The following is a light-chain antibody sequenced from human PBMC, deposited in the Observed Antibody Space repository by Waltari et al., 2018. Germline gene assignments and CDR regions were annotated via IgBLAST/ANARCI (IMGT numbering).Light chain of an antibody. CDR3: SSYITTNTLEL. Sequence: QSALTQPASVSGSPGQSIPISCTGTSSDVGTYNYVSWYQQHPGKAPNLLIYDVSYRPSGVSYRFSGSKSGNTASLTISGLQAEDEADYYCSSYITTNTLELFGGGTSLTVL. V-gene: IGLV2-14*03. J-gene: IGLJ3*02. CDR1: SSDVGTYNY. CDR2: DVS.